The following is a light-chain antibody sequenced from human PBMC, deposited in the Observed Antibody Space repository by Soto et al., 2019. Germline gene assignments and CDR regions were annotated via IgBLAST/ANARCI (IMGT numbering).Light chain of an antibody. V-gene: IGKV1D-12*01. J-gene: IGKJ5*01. Sequence: QMAPSPSSVSACVGYRDTISCRASQDISNWLAWYRQNPANAPALLISYASSMQSGGPSRISGSGSGTDFTLTISSLQPEDFAIDYCQQTHSFPITFGQGTQREIK. CDR1: QDISNW. CDR2: YAS. CDR3: QQTHSFPIT.